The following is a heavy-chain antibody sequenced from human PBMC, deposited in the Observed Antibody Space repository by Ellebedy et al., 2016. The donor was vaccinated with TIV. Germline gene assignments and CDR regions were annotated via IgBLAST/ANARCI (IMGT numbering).Heavy chain of an antibody. D-gene: IGHD4-17*01. CDR1: GFSFRSYW. J-gene: IGHJ3*02. V-gene: IGHV3-7*01. CDR3: ATDGSYGDYRSPTHAFVM. Sequence: GESLKIPCGASGFSFRSYWMTWVRQAPGKGLEWVANINQDGSDKYYEDSVKGRFTIARDNAKNSLFLQMSSLRVEDTAVYYCATDGSYGDYRSPTHAFVMWGQGTMVAVSS. CDR2: INQDGSDK.